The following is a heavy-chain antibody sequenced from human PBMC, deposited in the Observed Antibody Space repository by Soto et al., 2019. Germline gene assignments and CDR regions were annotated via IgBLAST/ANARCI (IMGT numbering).Heavy chain of an antibody. Sequence: PGESLKISCKGSGYSFTSYWIGWVRQMPGKGLEWMGIIYPGDSDTRYSPSFQGQVTISADKSISTAYLQWSSLKASDTAMYYCARLPSGSGSYYIHAPFDYCGHGTLVTVSP. D-gene: IGHD3-10*01. CDR1: GYSFTSYW. CDR2: IYPGDSDT. J-gene: IGHJ4*01. V-gene: IGHV5-51*01. CDR3: ARLPSGSGSYYIHAPFDY.